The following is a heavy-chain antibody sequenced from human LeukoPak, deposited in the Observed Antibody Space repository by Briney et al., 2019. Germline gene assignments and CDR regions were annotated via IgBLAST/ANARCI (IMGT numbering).Heavy chain of an antibody. CDR3: ARDNEYCTGLTCRLDY. CDR1: GFTFSFYS. CDR2: INNDGRST. J-gene: IGHJ4*02. D-gene: IGHD2-8*02. V-gene: IGHV3-74*01. Sequence: PGGSLRLSCASSGFTFSFYSLNWVRQAPGKGLVWVSRINNDGRSTSYAGSVKGRFTTSRDNAKNTPYLQMHSLRAEDTAVYYCARDNEYCTGLTCRLDYWAEAPLVTVSS.